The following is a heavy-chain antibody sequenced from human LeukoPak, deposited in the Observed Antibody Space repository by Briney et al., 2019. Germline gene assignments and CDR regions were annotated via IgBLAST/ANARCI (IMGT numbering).Heavy chain of an antibody. D-gene: IGHD2-2*01. CDR1: GYTFTSYG. Sequence: ASVKVSCKASGYTFTSYGISWVRQAPGQGLEWMGWISAYNGNTNYAQKLQGRVTMTTDTSTSTAYMELRSLRSEDTAVYYCARSVEYQLLSAEYFQHWGQGTLVTVSS. J-gene: IGHJ1*01. V-gene: IGHV1-18*01. CDR2: ISAYNGNT. CDR3: ARSVEYQLLSAEYFQH.